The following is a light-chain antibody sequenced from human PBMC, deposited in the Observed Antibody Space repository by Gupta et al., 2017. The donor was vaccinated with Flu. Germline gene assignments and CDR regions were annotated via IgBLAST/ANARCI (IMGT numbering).Light chain of an antibody. CDR3: QQHYSTPRT. Sequence: DLEIPLSPDSLAVSRRQSATINCNYSRRVLCSSNNKNDLAWYQQKPGKPPKRLIYCASTRKSGVPARFSGSGSGTEFTLTISSLQPEDVAVYYCQQHYSTPRTFGQGTKVEIK. J-gene: IGKJ1*01. CDR1: RRVLCSSNNKND. CDR2: CAS. V-gene: IGKV4-1*01.